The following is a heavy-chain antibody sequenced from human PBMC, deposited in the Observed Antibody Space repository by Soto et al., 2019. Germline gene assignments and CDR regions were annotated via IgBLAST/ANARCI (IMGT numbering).Heavy chain of an antibody. J-gene: IGHJ3*02. CDR3: ARAGKGPDIVVVPAAMLRAFDI. V-gene: IGHV4-34*01. Sequence: SETLSLTCAVYGGSFSGYYWSWIRQPPGKGLEWIGEINHSGSTNYNPSLKSRVTISVDTSKNQFSLKLSSVTAADTAVYYCARAGKGPDIVVVPAAMLRAFDIWGQGTMVTVSS. CDR1: GGSFSGYY. D-gene: IGHD2-2*01. CDR2: INHSGST.